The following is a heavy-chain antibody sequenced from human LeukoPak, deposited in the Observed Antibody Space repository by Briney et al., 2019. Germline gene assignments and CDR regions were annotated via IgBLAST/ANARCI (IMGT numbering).Heavy chain of an antibody. J-gene: IGHJ4*02. CDR2: IYHSGST. CDR3: ARRGSGYFYDY. Sequence: SETLSLTCAVSGYSISSGYYWGWIRQPPGKGLEWIGSIYHSGSTYYNPSLKIRVTISVDTSKNQFSLKLSSVTAADTAVYYCARRGSGYFYDYWGQGTLVTVSS. D-gene: IGHD3-22*01. CDR1: GYSISSGYY. V-gene: IGHV4-38-2*01.